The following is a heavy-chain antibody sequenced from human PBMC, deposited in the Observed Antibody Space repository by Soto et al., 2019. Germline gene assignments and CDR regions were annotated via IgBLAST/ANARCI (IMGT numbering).Heavy chain of an antibody. CDR3: ATEGMERFEGRPMRAAFDI. V-gene: IGHV1-24*01. J-gene: IGHJ3*02. D-gene: IGHD1-26*01. CDR1: GYTLTELS. CDR2: FDPEDGET. Sequence: GASAKVSCKVSGYTLTELSMHWVRQAPGKGLEWMGGFDPEDGETIYAQKFQGRVTMTEDTSTDTAYMELSSLRSEDTAVYYCATEGMERFEGRPMRAAFDIWGQGTMVTVSS.